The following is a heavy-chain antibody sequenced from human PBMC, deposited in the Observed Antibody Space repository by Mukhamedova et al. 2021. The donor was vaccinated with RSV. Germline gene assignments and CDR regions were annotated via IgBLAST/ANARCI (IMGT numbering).Heavy chain of an antibody. J-gene: IGHJ4*02. Sequence: EWISHISSSGDTMYYADSVKGRLTISRDNAENSLYLQMNSLRVKDTAVYYCVGHSDYWGQGTLVTVSS. V-gene: IGHV3-48*03. CDR2: ISSSGDTM. CDR3: VGHSDY.